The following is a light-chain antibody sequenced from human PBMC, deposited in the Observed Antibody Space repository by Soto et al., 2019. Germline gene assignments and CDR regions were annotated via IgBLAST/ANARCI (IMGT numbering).Light chain of an antibody. J-gene: IGKJ4*01. V-gene: IGKV3-11*01. CDR3: HQRFKWPPLT. Sequence: EIVLTQSPATLSLSPGERATLSCRASQSVSSYLAWYQQKPGQAPRLLIYDASNRATGIPARFSGSGSGTDFTLTISNLEPEDFTVYYCHQRFKWPPLTFGGGTKVEIK. CDR2: DAS. CDR1: QSVSSY.